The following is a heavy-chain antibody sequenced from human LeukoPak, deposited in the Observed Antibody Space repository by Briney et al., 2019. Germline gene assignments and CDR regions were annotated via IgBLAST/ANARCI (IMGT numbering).Heavy chain of an antibody. Sequence: GRSLRLSCVASGFIFSDHAFHWVRQSPDKGLEWVALIGSDGSKNYYADSVQGRFTVSRENSKNTLFLQMNTLRADDTAVYFCARQMTSTRLFDSWGQGTLVTVSS. J-gene: IGHJ4*02. CDR2: IGSDGSKN. V-gene: IGHV3-30*04. CDR3: ARQMTSTRLFDS. D-gene: IGHD5/OR15-5a*01. CDR1: GFIFSDHA.